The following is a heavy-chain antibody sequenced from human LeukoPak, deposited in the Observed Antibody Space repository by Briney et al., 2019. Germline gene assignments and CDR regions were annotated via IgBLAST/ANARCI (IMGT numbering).Heavy chain of an antibody. J-gene: IGHJ4*02. Sequence: SKTLSRTCTVSGGSIDSYYWSWIRQPPGKGLEWIGYIYYTGSTEYHPSLKSRVTISLDTSKNQFSLKLTSVTAADTAVYYCARVYQSAEYYFDYWGQGNLVSVSS. CDR2: IYYTGST. D-gene: IGHD2-2*01. CDR1: GGSIDSYY. CDR3: ARVYQSAEYYFDY. V-gene: IGHV4-59*01.